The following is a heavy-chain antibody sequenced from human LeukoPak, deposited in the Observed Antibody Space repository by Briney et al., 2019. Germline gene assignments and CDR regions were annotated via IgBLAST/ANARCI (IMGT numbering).Heavy chain of an antibody. J-gene: IGHJ3*02. D-gene: IGHD6-25*01. CDR1: GESLSSSPYY. Sequence: PSETLSLTCSVSGESLSSSPYYWAWIRQPLGKGLEWIASVYYTGSTYNNPYLKSRVALSLDTSKNQFFLRLTSVTAADTAVYYCARPADSSGAYEAFEIWGQGTMVTVSS. V-gene: IGHV4-39*01. CDR2: VYYTGST. CDR3: ARPADSSGAYEAFEI.